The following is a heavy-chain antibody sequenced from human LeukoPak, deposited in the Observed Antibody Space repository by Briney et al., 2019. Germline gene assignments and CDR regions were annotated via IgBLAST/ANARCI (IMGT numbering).Heavy chain of an antibody. J-gene: IGHJ1*01. Sequence: PGGSLRLPCAASGFTFSSYSMNWVRQAPGKGLEWVSSISSSSSYIYYADSVKGRFTISRDNAKNSLYLQMNSLRAEDTAVYYCAKDDDWGRYKHWGQGTLVTVSS. CDR3: AKDDDWGRYKH. CDR1: GFTFSSYS. D-gene: IGHD3-16*01. CDR2: ISSSSSYI. V-gene: IGHV3-21*01.